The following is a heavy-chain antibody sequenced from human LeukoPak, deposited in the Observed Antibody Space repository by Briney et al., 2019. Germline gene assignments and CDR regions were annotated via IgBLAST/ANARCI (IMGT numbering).Heavy chain of an antibody. CDR1: GGSFSGYC. V-gene: IGHV4-34*01. J-gene: IGHJ6*03. Sequence: KPSETLSLTCAVYGGSFSGYCWSWIRQPPGKGLEWIGEINHSGSTNYNPSLKSRVTISVDTSKNQFSLKLSSVTAADTAVYYCARGRIAAPPTIFYYYYYYMDVWGKGTTVTVSS. CDR3: ARGRIAAPPTIFYYYYYYMDV. D-gene: IGHD6-6*01. CDR2: INHSGST.